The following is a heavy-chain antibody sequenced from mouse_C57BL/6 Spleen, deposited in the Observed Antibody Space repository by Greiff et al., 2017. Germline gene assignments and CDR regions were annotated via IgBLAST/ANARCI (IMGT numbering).Heavy chain of an antibody. CDR2: IDPETGGT. Sequence: QVHVKQSGAELVRPGASVTLSCKASGYTFTDYEMHWVKQTPVHGLEWIGAIDPETGGTAYNQKFKGKAILTADKSSSTAYMELRSLTSEDSAVYYCTSLLSFAYWGQGTLVTVSA. J-gene: IGHJ3*01. CDR1: GYTFTDYE. V-gene: IGHV1-15*01. D-gene: IGHD2-1*01. CDR3: TSLLSFAY.